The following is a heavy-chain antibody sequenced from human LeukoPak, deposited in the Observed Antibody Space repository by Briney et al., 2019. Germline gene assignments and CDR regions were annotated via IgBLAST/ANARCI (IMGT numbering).Heavy chain of an antibody. Sequence: PSETLSLTCTVSGGSISSYYWSWIRQPPGKGLEWMGYIYYCGSTNYNHSLKSRVTISVDTSKNQSSLKLSSVTAADTAVYYCARVPSSGWYRDAFDIWGQGTMVTVSS. J-gene: IGHJ3*02. V-gene: IGHV4-59*01. CDR1: GGSISSYY. D-gene: IGHD6-19*01. CDR3: ARVPSSGWYRDAFDI. CDR2: IYYCGST.